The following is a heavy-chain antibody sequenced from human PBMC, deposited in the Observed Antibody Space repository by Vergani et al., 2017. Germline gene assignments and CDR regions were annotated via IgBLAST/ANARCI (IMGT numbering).Heavy chain of an antibody. J-gene: IGHJ5*02. CDR2: ISWNSNSI. CDR1: GFTSAGYA. D-gene: IGHD6-6*01. Sequence: EVQLEESGGGLVLPGRSLRLSCVASGFTSAGYAMHWVRQAPGKGLEWVSGISWNSNSIGYADSVKGRFTISRNNAKTSLYLQMNSLRAEDTALYYCAKDLGTSSGGGWFDPWSQGTLVTVSS. CDR3: AKDLGTSSGGGWFDP. V-gene: IGHV3-9*02.